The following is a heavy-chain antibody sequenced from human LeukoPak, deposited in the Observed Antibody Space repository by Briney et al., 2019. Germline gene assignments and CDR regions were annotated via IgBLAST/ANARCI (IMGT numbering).Heavy chain of an antibody. D-gene: IGHD3-10*01. V-gene: IGHV4-59*12. CDR1: GDSLSSYY. CDR2: IYYTGST. J-gene: IGHJ3*02. Sequence: SETLSLTCTVSGDSLSSYYWSWIRQPPGKGLEWIAYIYYTGSTNYNPSLKSRVTISVDKSKNQFSLKLSSVTAADTAVYYCARDLMVRGVVRAFDIWGQGTMVTVSS. CDR3: ARDLMVRGVVRAFDI.